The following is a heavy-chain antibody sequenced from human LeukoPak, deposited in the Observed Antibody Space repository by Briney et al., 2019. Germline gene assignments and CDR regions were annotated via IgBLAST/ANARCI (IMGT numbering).Heavy chain of an antibody. CDR2: ITSSSGYS. CDR1: GFTFGIYN. V-gene: IGHV3-21*01. CDR3: ARATDYGESISSLYRYLED. Sequence: GGSLRLSCTGSGFTFGIYNMFWVRQAPGKGLEWVSSITSSSGYSFYADSMKGRFTVSRDNARNSVYLKMNSLRVEDTAVYFCARATDYGESISSLYRYLEDWGQGTLVTVSS. J-gene: IGHJ4*02. D-gene: IGHD4-17*01.